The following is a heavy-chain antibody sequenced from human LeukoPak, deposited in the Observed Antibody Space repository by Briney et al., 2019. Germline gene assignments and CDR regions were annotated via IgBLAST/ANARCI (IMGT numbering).Heavy chain of an antibody. CDR2: IYTSGST. D-gene: IGHD1-26*01. J-gene: IGHJ4*02. CDR3: ASDRGSYFDY. V-gene: IGHV4-61*02. Sequence: KASQTLSLTCTVSGGSISSGSYYWSWIPQPAGQGWEWIGRIYTSGSTNYNPSLKSRVTISVDTSKNQFSLKLSSVTAADTAVYYCASDRGSYFDYWGQGTLVTVSS. CDR1: GGSISSGSYY.